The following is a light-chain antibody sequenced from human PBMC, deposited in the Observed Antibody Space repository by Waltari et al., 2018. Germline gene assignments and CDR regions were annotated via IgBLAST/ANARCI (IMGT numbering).Light chain of an antibody. CDR2: EVR. CDR1: SSDVGGYNY. J-gene: IGLJ2*01. Sequence: QSALTQPASVSGSPGQSIPISCTGTSSDVGGYNYASWYQQHPGKAPKRMIYEVRTRTSGFSNRFSGSNSGNTASLSISGLQAEDEADYYCSSYTSSSTPVLFGGGTKLTVL. CDR3: SSYTSSSTPVL. V-gene: IGLV2-14*01.